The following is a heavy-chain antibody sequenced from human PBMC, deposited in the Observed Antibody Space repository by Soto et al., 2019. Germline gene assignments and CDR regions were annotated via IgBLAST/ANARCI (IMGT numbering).Heavy chain of an antibody. V-gene: IGHV3-23*01. J-gene: IGHJ5*02. CDR2: ISASGGLK. CDR3: AREVGAPSGWLDP. Sequence: EVQLSESGGDLRQPGGSLRLSCAASGFTFTNYAMTWVRQTPGKGLEWVSGISASGGLKYYADSVRGRFTVSRDNSKNILYLQMDNLRDEDTALYYCAREVGAPSGWLDPWGQGTQVPVSS. D-gene: IGHD1-26*01. CDR1: GFTFTNYA.